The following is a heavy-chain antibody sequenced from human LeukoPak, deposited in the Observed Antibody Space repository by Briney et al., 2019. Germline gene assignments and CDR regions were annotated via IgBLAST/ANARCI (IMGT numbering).Heavy chain of an antibody. D-gene: IGHD1-7*01. CDR3: ARGSSPGYNWNYRPLIRYYYYYYMDV. V-gene: IGHV4-34*01. CDR1: GGSFSGYY. Sequence: SETLSLTCAVYGGSFSGYYWSWIRQPPGKGLEWIGEINHSGSTNYNPSLKSRVTISVDTSKNQFSLKLSSVTAADTAVYYCARGSSPGYNWNYRPLIRYYYYYYMDVWGKGTTVTVSS. CDR2: INHSGST. J-gene: IGHJ6*03.